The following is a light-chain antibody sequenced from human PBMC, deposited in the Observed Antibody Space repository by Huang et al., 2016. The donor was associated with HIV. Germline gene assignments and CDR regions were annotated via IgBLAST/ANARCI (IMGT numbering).Light chain of an antibody. CDR2: EAS. Sequence: EIVLTQSPATLSLSPGERATLSCRASQSVRGYLAWYQHKPGQAPRLLIYEASQRVTVMPDRCSGSGCGTDCTLTISNLEPEDFAVYYCQERGNWPRFSFGPGTKVDIK. CDR3: QERGNWPRFS. J-gene: IGKJ3*01. CDR1: QSVRGY. V-gene: IGKV3-11*01.